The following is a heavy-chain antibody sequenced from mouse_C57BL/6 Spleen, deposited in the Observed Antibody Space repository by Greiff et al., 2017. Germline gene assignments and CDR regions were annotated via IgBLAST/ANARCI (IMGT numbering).Heavy chain of an antibody. CDR2: IDPEDGDT. CDR3: TTRFREGYAMDY. J-gene: IGHJ4*01. Sequence: EVKLQESGAELVRPGASVKLSCTASGFNIKDYYMHWVKQRPEQGLEWIGRIDPEDGDTEYAPKFQGKATMTADTSSNTAYLQLSSLTSEDTAVDYCTTRFREGYAMDYWGQGTSVTVSS. V-gene: IGHV14-1*01. CDR1: GFNIKDYY.